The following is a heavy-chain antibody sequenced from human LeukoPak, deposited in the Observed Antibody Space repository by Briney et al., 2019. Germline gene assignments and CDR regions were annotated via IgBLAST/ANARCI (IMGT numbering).Heavy chain of an antibody. D-gene: IGHD6-19*01. Sequence: GGSLRLSCAVSGFSVSGYWMNWVRQAPGKGLECVSGIRGSGGSTYYADSVKGRFTISRDNSKNTLYLQMNSLRAEDTAVYYCAKGRVSSGWNTDYWGQGTLVSVSS. J-gene: IGHJ4*02. CDR3: AKGRVSSGWNTDY. CDR2: IRGSGGST. V-gene: IGHV3-23*01. CDR1: GFSVSGYW.